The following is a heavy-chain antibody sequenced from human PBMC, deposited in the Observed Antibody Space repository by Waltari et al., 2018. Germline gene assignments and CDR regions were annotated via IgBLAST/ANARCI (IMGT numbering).Heavy chain of an antibody. D-gene: IGHD1-26*01. CDR2: ISYDGSNK. Sequence: QVQLVESGGGVVQPGRSLRLSCAASGFTFSSYGMHWVRQAPGKGLEWVAVISYDGSNKYYADSVKCRFTISRDNSKNTLYLQMNSLRAEDTAVYYCAKDRGSYTRLSYYFDYWGQGTLVTVSS. CDR3: AKDRGSYTRLSYYFDY. CDR1: GFTFSSYG. J-gene: IGHJ4*02. V-gene: IGHV3-30*18.